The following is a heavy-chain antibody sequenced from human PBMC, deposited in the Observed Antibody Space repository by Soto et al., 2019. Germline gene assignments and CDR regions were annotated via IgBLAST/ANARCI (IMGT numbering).Heavy chain of an antibody. CDR2: SRNKANSYST. CDR3: ARFSGSYTRGLDY. Sequence: ELQLVESGGGLVQLGGSLRLSCAASGFTVSDHYMDWVRQAPGKGLEWVGRSRNKANSYSTEYAASVKGRFTISRDESKNSLYLQMNSLKTEDTAVYYCARFSGSYTRGLDYWGQGTLVTVSS. J-gene: IGHJ4*02. V-gene: IGHV3-72*01. D-gene: IGHD1-26*01. CDR1: GFTVSDHY.